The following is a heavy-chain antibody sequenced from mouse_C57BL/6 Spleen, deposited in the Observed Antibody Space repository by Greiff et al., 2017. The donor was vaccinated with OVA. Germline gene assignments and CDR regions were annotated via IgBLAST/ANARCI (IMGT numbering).Heavy chain of an antibody. V-gene: IGHV5-6*01. CDR3: ARHPYAVVSTDWFAY. CDR2: ISSGGSYT. J-gene: IGHJ3*01. CDR1: GFTFSSYG. Sequence: EVKLMESGGDLVKPGGSLKLSCAASGFTFSSYGMSWVRQTPDKRLEWVATISSGGSYTYYPDSVKGRFTISRDNAKNTLYLQMSSLKSEDTAMYYCARHPYAVVSTDWFAYWGQGTLVTVSA. D-gene: IGHD1-1*01.